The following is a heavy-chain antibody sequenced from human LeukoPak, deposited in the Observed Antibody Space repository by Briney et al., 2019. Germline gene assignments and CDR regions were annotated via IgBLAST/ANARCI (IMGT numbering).Heavy chain of an antibody. J-gene: IGHJ3*02. Sequence: PGGSLRLSCAASGFTFSSYAMHWVRQAPGKGLEWVAVILYDGSNKYYADSVKGRFTISRDNSKNTLYLQMNSLRAEDTAVYYCAREGGAIAVAGTWGAFDIWGQGTMVTVSS. D-gene: IGHD6-19*01. CDR2: ILYDGSNK. V-gene: IGHV3-30*01. CDR1: GFTFSSYA. CDR3: AREGGAIAVAGTWGAFDI.